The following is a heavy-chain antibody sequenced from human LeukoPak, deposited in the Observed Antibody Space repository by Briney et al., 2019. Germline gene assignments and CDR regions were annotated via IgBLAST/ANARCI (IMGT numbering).Heavy chain of an antibody. Sequence: SETLSLTCTVSGGSLSSYYWSWIRQPAGKGLEWIGRIYTSGSTNYNPSLKSRVTMSVDTSKNQFSLKLSSVTAADTAVYYCAREGYSYGPYYYYYYGMDVWGQGTTVTVSS. J-gene: IGHJ6*02. CDR2: IYTSGST. D-gene: IGHD5-18*01. CDR1: GGSLSSYY. CDR3: AREGYSYGPYYYYYYGMDV. V-gene: IGHV4-4*07.